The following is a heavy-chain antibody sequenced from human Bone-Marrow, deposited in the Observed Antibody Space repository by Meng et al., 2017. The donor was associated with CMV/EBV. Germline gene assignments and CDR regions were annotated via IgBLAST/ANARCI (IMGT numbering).Heavy chain of an antibody. CDR2: IQQDGSEK. V-gene: IGHV3-7*01. Sequence: GGSLRLSCAASGFTFSNYWMSWVRQAPGKGLEWVANIQQDGSEKYYVDSVKGRFTISRDNAKNSLYLQMNSLRAEDTAVYYCARVGGIREFDYWGQGTLVTVSS. D-gene: IGHD6-13*01. CDR1: GFTFSNYW. CDR3: ARVGGIREFDY. J-gene: IGHJ4*02.